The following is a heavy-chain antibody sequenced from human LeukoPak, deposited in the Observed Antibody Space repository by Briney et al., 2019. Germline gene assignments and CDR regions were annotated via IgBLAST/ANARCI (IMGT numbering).Heavy chain of an antibody. CDR2: INSDGSSS. D-gene: IGHD3-3*01. CDR1: GFAFGNYW. Sequence: GGSLRLSCAASGFAFGNYWMHWVRQAPGKGLVWVSRINSDGSSSDYADSVKGRFTISRDNAKNTLYLQMNSLRAEDTAVYYCLRGSGYYGDFDYWGQGILVTVSS. J-gene: IGHJ4*02. V-gene: IGHV3-74*01. CDR3: LRGSGYYGDFDY.